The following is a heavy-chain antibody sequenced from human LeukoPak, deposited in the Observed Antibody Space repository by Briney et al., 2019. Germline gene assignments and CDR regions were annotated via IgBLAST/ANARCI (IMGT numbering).Heavy chain of an antibody. J-gene: IGHJ4*02. CDR2: IGTSGDM. D-gene: IGHD2-8*02. CDR1: GFTVSRSS. Sequence: GGSLRLSCAASGFTVSRSSMSWVRQAPGKGLEWVSTIGTSGDMYYADSVKGRFTISRDNSKDTLYLQMNSLRAEDTAVYYCAKKSVGLCPFDYWGQGTLVTVSS. V-gene: IGHV3-23*01. CDR3: AKKSVGLCPFDY.